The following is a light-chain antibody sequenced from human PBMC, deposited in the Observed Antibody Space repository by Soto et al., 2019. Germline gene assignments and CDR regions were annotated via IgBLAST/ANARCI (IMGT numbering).Light chain of an antibody. CDR3: QQYDRWPVT. Sequence: EVVMTQSPATLSVSPGERVTFSCRASQSVTTNLAWYQHKPGQSPRLLISGASTGASGIPPRFSGSGSGTEFTPTIDRLQSADFAVYYCQQYDRWPVTFGGGTKV. CDR2: GAS. J-gene: IGKJ4*01. V-gene: IGKV3-15*01. CDR1: QSVTTN.